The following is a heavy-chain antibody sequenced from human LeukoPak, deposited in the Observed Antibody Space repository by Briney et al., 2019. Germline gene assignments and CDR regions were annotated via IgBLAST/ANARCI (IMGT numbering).Heavy chain of an antibody. CDR2: IKQDGSEK. J-gene: IGHJ5*02. CDR3: ARGGYYGLGNDFRFDP. Sequence: PGGSLRLSCAASGFTLSSYWMNWARQAPGKGLEWVANIKQDGSEKYYVDSVKGRFTISRDNAKNSLYLQMNSLRAEDTAVYYCARGGYYGLGNDFRFDPWGQGTLVTVSS. CDR1: GFTLSSYW. D-gene: IGHD3-10*01. V-gene: IGHV3-7*01.